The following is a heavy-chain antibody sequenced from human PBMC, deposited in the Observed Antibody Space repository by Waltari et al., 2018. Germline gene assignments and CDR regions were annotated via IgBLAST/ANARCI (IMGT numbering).Heavy chain of an antibody. CDR1: GGSLSGHC. CDR2: INESGST. Sequence: QVQLQQWGAGLLKPSETLSLTCAVYGGSLSGHCWSWLRKPPGKGLEWSGEINESGSTNYRPSLKSRAAISVDTSRNQFSLKLSSVTAADTAIYYCARHRDPGHSFDVWGQGTVTVSS. J-gene: IGHJ3*01. V-gene: IGHV4-34*01. D-gene: IGHD2-21*01. CDR3: ARHRDPGHSFDV.